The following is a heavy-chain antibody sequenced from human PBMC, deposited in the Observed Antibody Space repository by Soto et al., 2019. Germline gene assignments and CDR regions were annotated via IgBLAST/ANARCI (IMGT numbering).Heavy chain of an antibody. D-gene: IGHD3-16*01. Sequence: QVQLVESGGGVVQPGRSLRPSCAASGFSFSKYGMHWVRQAPGKGREWVAEMSDDGSKKYYGDSVKGRFTISRDNSKNTLYLLMDSLRPEDTAMYYCAKELRETGGYYFDCWGQGTLVTVSS. V-gene: IGHV3-30*18. CDR1: GFSFSKYG. J-gene: IGHJ4*02. CDR2: MSDDGSKK. CDR3: AKELRETGGYYFDC.